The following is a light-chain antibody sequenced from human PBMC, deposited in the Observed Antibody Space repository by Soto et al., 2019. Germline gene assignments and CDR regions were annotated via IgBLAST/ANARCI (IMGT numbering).Light chain of an antibody. V-gene: IGLV2-14*01. CDR3: SSFSSSRTPYV. CDR1: STDVGGYKY. J-gene: IGLJ1*01. CDR2: EVN. Sequence: QSVLTQPASVSGSPGQSITISCTGTSTDVGGYKYVSWYQQHPGTAPKLMIFEVNGRPSGVSDRFSGSKSGNTASLTISGLQPEDEADYYCSSFSSSRTPYVFGNGTKGTVL.